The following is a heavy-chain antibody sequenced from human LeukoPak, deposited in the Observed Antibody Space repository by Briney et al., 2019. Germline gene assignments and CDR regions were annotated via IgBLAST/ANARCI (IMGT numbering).Heavy chain of an antibody. J-gene: IGHJ6*04. CDR2: INHSGST. V-gene: IGHV4-34*01. D-gene: IGHD7-27*01. CDR3: ARGLGAAQYYYYYYGMDV. Sequence: SETLSLTCAVYGGSFSGYYWSWIRQPPGKGLEWIGEINHSGSTNYNPSLKSRVTISVDTSKNQFSLKLSSVTAADTAVYYCARGLGAAQYYYYYYGMDVWGKGTTVTVSS. CDR1: GGSFSGYY.